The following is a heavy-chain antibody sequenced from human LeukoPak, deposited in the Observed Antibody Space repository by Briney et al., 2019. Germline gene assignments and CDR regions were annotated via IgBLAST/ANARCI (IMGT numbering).Heavy chain of an antibody. CDR3: ARMSYYSGYDY. Sequence: ASVKVSCRASGYIFSSYGIGWVRQAPGQGLEWMGWISTYNGNTNFAQKLQGRVTMTTDTSTTTTYMELGSLTSDDTAVYYCARMSYYSGYDYWGQGTLVTVSS. CDR2: ISTYNGNT. J-gene: IGHJ4*02. CDR1: GYIFSSYG. V-gene: IGHV1-18*01. D-gene: IGHD5-12*01.